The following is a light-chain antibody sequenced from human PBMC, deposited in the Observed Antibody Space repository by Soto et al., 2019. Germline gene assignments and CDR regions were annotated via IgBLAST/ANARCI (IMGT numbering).Light chain of an antibody. V-gene: IGKV1-39*01. J-gene: IGKJ5*01. CDR1: QSISSY. Sequence: DIQMTQSPSSLSASVGDRVTITCRASQSISSYLNWYQQKPGKAPKLLIYAASSLQSGVPSRFSGSGSGTDFTLTISCLQPEDFATYYCQRSYSTRGITFGQVTRLEIK. CDR2: AAS. CDR3: QRSYSTRGIT.